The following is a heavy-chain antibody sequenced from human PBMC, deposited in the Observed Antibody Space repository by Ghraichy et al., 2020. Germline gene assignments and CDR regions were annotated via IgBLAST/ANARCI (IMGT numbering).Heavy chain of an antibody. CDR2: ISWNSGNL. Sequence: SLRLSCAASGFTFDDYAMHWVRQVPGKGLEWVSGISWNSGNLGYADSVKGRFTISRDNAKHSLYLQMNSLRAADTALYYCAKDMSDTAMDHVFGMDVWGQGTTVTVSS. D-gene: IGHD5-18*01. CDR1: GFTFDDYA. V-gene: IGHV3-9*01. J-gene: IGHJ6*02. CDR3: AKDMSDTAMDHVFGMDV.